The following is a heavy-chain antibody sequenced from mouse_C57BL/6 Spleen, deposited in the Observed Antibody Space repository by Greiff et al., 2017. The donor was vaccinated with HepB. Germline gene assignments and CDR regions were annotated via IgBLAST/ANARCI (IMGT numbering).Heavy chain of an antibody. V-gene: IGHV14-2*01. J-gene: IGHJ2*01. Sequence: EVKLMESGAELVKPGASVKLSCTASGFNIKDYYMHWVKQRTEQGLEWIGRIDPEDGETKYAPKFQGKATITADTSSNTAYLQLSSLTSEDTAVYYCARGTTVVTYFDYWGQGTTLTVSS. CDR3: ARGTTVVTYFDY. CDR1: GFNIKDYY. D-gene: IGHD1-1*01. CDR2: IDPEDGET.